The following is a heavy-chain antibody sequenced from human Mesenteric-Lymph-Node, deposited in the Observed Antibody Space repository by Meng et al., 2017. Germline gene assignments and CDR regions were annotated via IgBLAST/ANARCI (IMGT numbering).Heavy chain of an antibody. V-gene: IGHV1-3*01. J-gene: IGHJ5*02. CDR2: INAGNGNT. D-gene: IGHD6-19*01. Sequence: QVHLVQSGAEWKKPGASVKVSCKASGYTFTTYAIHWVRQAPGQRLEWMGWINAGNGNTRYSQKFQGRVSITRDTSASTAYMELSSLRSEDTAVYYCARCIAVAGNWFDPWGQGTLVTVSS. CDR1: GYTFTTYA. CDR3: ARCIAVAGNWFDP.